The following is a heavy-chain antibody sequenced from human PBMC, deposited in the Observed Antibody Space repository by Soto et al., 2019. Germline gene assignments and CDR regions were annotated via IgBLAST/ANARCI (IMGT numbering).Heavy chain of an antibody. J-gene: IGHJ4*02. CDR3: AKDLGATTGWPIFDY. Sequence: ASVKVCCKASGYTFTSYDIKWVRQANGQGLEWMGWMNPNSGNTGYAQKFQGRVTMTRNTSISTAYMELSSLRSEDTAVYYCAKDLGATTGWPIFDYWGQGTLVTVSS. CDR1: GYTFTSYD. CDR2: MNPNSGNT. D-gene: IGHD6-19*01. V-gene: IGHV1-8*01.